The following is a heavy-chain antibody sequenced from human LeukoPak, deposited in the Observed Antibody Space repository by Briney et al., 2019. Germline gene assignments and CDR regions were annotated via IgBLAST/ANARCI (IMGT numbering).Heavy chain of an antibody. V-gene: IGHV1-2*06. D-gene: IGHD2-2*01. CDR1: GYTFTGYY. CDR3: AGYCSSTSCYSDY. CDR2: INPISGGT. Sequence: ASVKVSCKASGYTFTGYYMHWVRQAPGQGLEYMGRINPISGGTVYAQKFQGRVTMTRDTSITTAYMELTRLTSDDTAVYYCAGYCSSTSCYSDYWGQGTLVTVSS. J-gene: IGHJ4*02.